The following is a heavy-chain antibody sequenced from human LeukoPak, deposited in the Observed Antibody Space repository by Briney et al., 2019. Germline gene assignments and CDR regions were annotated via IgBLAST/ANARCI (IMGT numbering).Heavy chain of an antibody. D-gene: IGHD3-16*01. V-gene: IGHV3-73*01. CDR1: GFSFSDSA. CDR3: TVPQSGGNWFDP. J-gene: IGHJ5*02. Sequence: SGGTLKLSCAASGFSFSDSAIHWVRQASGKGLEWIGRIRGKGYSDPPAYAASVKGRITISRNDSKSTAYLQMNSLKAEDTAGYSCTVPQSGGNWFDPWGPGTLVTVSS. CDR2: IRGKGYSDPP.